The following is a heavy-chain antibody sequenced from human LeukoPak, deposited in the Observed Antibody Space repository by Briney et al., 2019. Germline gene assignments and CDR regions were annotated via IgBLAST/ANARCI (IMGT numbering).Heavy chain of an antibody. CDR1: GYTFTGYY. CDR3: PRDQYCSGGSCYPKYYFDY. Sequence: ASVKVSCKASGYTFTGYYMHWVRQAPGQGLEWMGWINPNSGGTNYAQKFQGRVTMTRDTSISTAYMELSRLRSDDTAVYYCPRDQYCSGGSCYPKYYFDYWGQGTLVTVSS. J-gene: IGHJ4*02. D-gene: IGHD2-15*01. CDR2: INPNSGGT. V-gene: IGHV1-2*02.